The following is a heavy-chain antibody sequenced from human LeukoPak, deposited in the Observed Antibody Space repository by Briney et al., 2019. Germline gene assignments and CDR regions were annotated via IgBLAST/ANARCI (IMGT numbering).Heavy chain of an antibody. CDR3: ARAMVRGVFDY. V-gene: IGHV3-43D*04. D-gene: IGHD3-10*01. Sequence: GGSLRLSCAASGFTFDDYAMHWVRQAPGKGLEWVSLISWDGGSTYYADSVKGRFTISRDNSKNSLYLQMNSLRAGDTALYYCARAMVRGVFDYWGQGTLVTVSS. J-gene: IGHJ4*02. CDR1: GFTFDDYA. CDR2: ISWDGGST.